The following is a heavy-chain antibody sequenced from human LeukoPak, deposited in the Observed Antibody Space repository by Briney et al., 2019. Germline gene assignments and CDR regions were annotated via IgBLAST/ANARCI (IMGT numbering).Heavy chain of an antibody. CDR2: IRYDGSNT. D-gene: IGHD2-15*01. J-gene: IGHJ4*02. Sequence: GGSLRLSCAASGFTFNNYGMHWVRQAPGKGLEWVTFIRYDGSNTYYADSVKGRFTISRDNSRNTLYLQMDSLRAEDTAVYYCAKGGSTYSYSFDYWGQGTLVTVSS. CDR3: AKGGSTYSYSFDY. V-gene: IGHV3-30*02. CDR1: GFTFNNYG.